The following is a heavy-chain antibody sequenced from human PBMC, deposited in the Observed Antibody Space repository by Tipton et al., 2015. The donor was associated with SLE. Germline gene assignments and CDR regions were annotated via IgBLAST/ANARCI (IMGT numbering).Heavy chain of an antibody. CDR1: GGSYSGYY. V-gene: IGHV4-34*01. CDR3: ARDPSYYYGSGSNGSWFDP. Sequence: KPSETLSLTCAVYGGSYSGYYWSWIRQPPGKGLEWIGEINHSGSTNYNPSLKSRVTISVDTSKNQFSLKLNSVTAADTAVYYCARDPSYYYGSGSNGSWFDPWGQGTLVTVSS. CDR2: INHSGST. J-gene: IGHJ5*02. D-gene: IGHD3-10*01.